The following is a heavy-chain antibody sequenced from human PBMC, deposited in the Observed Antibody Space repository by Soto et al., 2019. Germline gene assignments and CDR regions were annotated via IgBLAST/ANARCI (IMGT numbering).Heavy chain of an antibody. J-gene: IGHJ4*02. Sequence: SVKVSCKASGYTFTSYGISWVRQAPGQGLEWMGGIIPIFGTANYAQKFQGRVTITADESTTTSYMELSSLRSEDTAVYYCARMFSGDYTFFFAYWGQGTLVTVSS. CDR1: GYTFTSYG. D-gene: IGHD4-17*01. CDR3: ARMFSGDYTFFFAY. V-gene: IGHV1-69*13. CDR2: IIPIFGTA.